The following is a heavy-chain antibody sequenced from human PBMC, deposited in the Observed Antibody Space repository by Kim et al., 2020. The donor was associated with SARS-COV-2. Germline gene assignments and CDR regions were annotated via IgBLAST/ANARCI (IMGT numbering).Heavy chain of an antibody. J-gene: IGHJ4*01. CDR1: GFTFDDYG. V-gene: IGHV3-49*04. D-gene: IGHD1-20*01. CDR2: MRTRSYGGIT. CDR3: ARVGAQYNGNPDY. Sequence: GGSLRLSCAVSGFTFDDYGMIWVRQAPGKGLEWVAFMRTRSYGGITEYAASVKGRFIISSDDSESIAYLQMNILRTEDTAVYYCARVGAQYNGNPDYWG.